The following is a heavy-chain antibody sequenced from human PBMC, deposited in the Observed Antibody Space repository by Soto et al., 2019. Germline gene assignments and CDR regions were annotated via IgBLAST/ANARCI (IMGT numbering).Heavy chain of an antibody. D-gene: IGHD3-3*01. CDR1: GYTFTSYD. CDR3: ARGERPYYDFWRGYLFDY. J-gene: IGHJ4*02. CDR2: MNPNSGNT. Sequence: QVQLVQSGAEVKKPGASVKVSCKASGYTFTSYDINWVRQATGQGLEWMGWMNPNSGNTGYAQKFQGRVTMTRNTPIRTAYMELSRLRSEDTAVYYCARGERPYYDFWRGYLFDYWGQGTLVTVSS. V-gene: IGHV1-8*01.